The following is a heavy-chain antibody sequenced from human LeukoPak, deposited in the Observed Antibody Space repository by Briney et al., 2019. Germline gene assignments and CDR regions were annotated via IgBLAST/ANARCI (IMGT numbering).Heavy chain of an antibody. J-gene: IGHJ1*01. CDR3: ARGPSSSSYRGYFQH. CDR1: GFTFSNYW. CDR2: INSDGSSI. V-gene: IGHV3-74*01. Sequence: PGGSLRLSCGASGFTFSNYWMHWVRQAPGKGLVWVSRINSDGSSIRYADSVKGRFTFSRDNAKNTLYLQMNSLRAEDTAVYYCARGPSSSSYRGYFQHWGQGTLVTVSS. D-gene: IGHD6-13*01.